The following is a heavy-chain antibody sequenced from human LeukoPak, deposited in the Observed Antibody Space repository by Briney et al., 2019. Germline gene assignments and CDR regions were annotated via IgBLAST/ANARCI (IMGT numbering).Heavy chain of an antibody. Sequence: PSETLSLTCAVSGYSISSGYYWGWIRQPPGKGLEWIGSIYHSGSTYYNPSLKSRVTISVDTSKNQFSLKLSSVTAADTAVYYCASPPHGDLYYYFDYWGQGTLVTVSS. V-gene: IGHV4-38-2*01. CDR2: IYHSGST. J-gene: IGHJ4*02. CDR1: GYSISSGYY. D-gene: IGHD2-2*02. CDR3: ASPPHGDLYYYFDY.